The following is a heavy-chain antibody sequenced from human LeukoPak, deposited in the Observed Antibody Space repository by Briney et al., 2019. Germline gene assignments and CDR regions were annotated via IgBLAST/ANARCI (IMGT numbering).Heavy chain of an antibody. CDR1: GGSITRGSFY. Sequence: SETLSPTCTVSGGSITRGSFYWGWIRQPPGKGLEWIASVYYSGDTYYNPSLESQVTISVDTSRNQFSLKLNSVTAADTAVYYCARVGCSGGACPFGSWFDPWGQGTLVTVSS. CDR2: VYYSGDT. CDR3: ARVGCSGGACPFGSWFDP. D-gene: IGHD2-15*01. J-gene: IGHJ5*02. V-gene: IGHV4-39*01.